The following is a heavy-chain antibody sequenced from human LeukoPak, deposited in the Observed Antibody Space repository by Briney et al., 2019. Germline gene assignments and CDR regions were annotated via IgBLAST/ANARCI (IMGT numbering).Heavy chain of an antibody. CDR2: ISGSGGTT. CDR1: GFTFSSYA. V-gene: IGHV3-23*01. Sequence: PGRSLRLSCAASGFTFSSYAMSWVRQAPGKGLEWVSAISGSGGTTYYADSVKGRFTISRDNSKNTLYLQMNSLRGEDTAVYYCANPPGESFYWGQGILVTVSS. J-gene: IGHJ4*02. D-gene: IGHD7-27*01. CDR3: ANPPGESFY.